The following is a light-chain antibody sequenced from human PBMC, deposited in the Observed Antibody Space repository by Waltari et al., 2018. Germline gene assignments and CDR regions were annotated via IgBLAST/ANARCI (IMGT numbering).Light chain of an antibody. J-gene: IGLJ2*01. Sequence: QSALTQPPSASGSHGQSVPFSCTITARDIGGFHFVSWYQQHPDKAPRLIIYDVIKRPSGVADRFSGSKSGNTASLTVSGLQAEDEADYFCCSFSGANNLLFGGGTRLTV. CDR1: ARDIGGFHF. CDR2: DVI. V-gene: IGLV2-8*01. CDR3: CSFSGANNLL.